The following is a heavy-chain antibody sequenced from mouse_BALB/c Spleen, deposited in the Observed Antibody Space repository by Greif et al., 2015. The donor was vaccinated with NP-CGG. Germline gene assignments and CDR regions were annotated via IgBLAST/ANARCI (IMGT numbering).Heavy chain of an antibody. CDR2: IYPGGGYT. V-gene: IGHV1-63*02. CDR1: GYTFTNYW. J-gene: IGHJ4*01. Sequence: VKLMESGAELVRPGTSVKISCKASGYTFTNYWLGWVKQRPGHGLEWIGDIYPGGGYTNYNEKFKGKATLTADTSSSTAYMQLSSLTSEDSAVYFCRYDGAMDYWGQGTSVTVSS. CDR3: RYDGAMDY. D-gene: IGHD2-14*01.